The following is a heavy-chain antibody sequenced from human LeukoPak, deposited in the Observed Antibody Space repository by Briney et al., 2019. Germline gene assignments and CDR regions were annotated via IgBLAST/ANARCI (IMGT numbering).Heavy chain of an antibody. V-gene: IGHV4-31*03. CDR1: GGSISSGGYY. CDR2: IYSSGTT. CDR3: ARGESP. Sequence: SQTLSLACTVSGGSISSGGYYWSWIRQHPGKGLEWIGHIYSSGTTYSNPSLKSRLTISVDTSQNQFSPKLSSVTAADTAVYYCARGESPWGQGTLVTVSS. J-gene: IGHJ5*02.